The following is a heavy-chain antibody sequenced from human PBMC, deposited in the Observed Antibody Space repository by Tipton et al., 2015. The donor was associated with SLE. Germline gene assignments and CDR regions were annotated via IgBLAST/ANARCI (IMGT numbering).Heavy chain of an antibody. Sequence: SLRLSCAASGFTFSSYWMSWVRQAPGKGLEWVANIKQDGSEKYYVDSVKGRFTISRDNAKNSLYLQMNSLRAEDTALYYCAKRSAAGPLGYWGQGTLVTVSS. CDR2: IKQDGSEK. CDR3: AKRSAAGPLGY. CDR1: GFTFSSYW. J-gene: IGHJ4*02. V-gene: IGHV3-7*03. D-gene: IGHD6-13*01.